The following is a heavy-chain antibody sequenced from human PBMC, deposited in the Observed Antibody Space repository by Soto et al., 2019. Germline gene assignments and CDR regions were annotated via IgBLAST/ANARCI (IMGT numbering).Heavy chain of an antibody. CDR3: AKDGSWDGGGGES. V-gene: IGHV1-69*18. J-gene: IGHJ4*02. CDR1: GVTFSSYA. D-gene: IGHD3-16*01. CDR2: IIPVFSTS. Sequence: QVQLVQSGAELKKPGSSVKVSCSASGVTFSSYAFTWVRQAPGHGLEWMGNIIPVFSTSNYAQGFQGRLTISADESTNTIYMELSSLRSEETAVYFCAKDGSWDGGGGESWGQGPLVIVSS.